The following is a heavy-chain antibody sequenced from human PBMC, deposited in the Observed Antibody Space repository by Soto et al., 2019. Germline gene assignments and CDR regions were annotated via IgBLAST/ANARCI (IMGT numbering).Heavy chain of an antibody. J-gene: IGHJ5*02. D-gene: IGHD6-6*01. CDR2: IYYTGSA. CDR1: GGSISSGGYY. CDR3: ARIGSSSWTWFDP. V-gene: IGHV4-31*03. Sequence: QVQLQESGPGLVKPSQTLSLTCTVSGGSISSGGYYWSWIRQHPGKGLEWIGYIYYTGSAYYNPSLESRVTISVDTAKNQFSLKLSSVTAADTAVYYWARIGSSSWTWFDPWGQGTLGTVSS.